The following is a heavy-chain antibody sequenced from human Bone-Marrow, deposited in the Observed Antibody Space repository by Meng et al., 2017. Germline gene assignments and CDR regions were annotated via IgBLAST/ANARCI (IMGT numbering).Heavy chain of an antibody. V-gene: IGHV1-46*01. Sequence: ASVKVSCKASGYTFTSYYMHWVRQAPGQGLEWMGIINPSGGSTSYAQKFQGRVTMTRDTSTSTVYMELSSLRSEDAAVYYWARDSELRITAGNDSGRWSDFDYWGQGTTVTVSS. J-gene: IGHJ4*02. CDR1: GYTFTSYY. CDR2: INPSGGST. CDR3: ARDSELRITAGNDSGRWSDFDY. D-gene: IGHD1-26*01.